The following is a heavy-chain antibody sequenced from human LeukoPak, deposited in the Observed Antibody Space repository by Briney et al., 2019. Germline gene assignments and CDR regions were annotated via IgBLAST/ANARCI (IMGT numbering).Heavy chain of an antibody. CDR2: ISAYNGNT. CDR3: ARVGVYDSSGYYSSDAFGI. Sequence: ASVKVSCKASGYTFTSYGISWVRQAPGQGLEWMGWISAYNGNTNYAQKLQGRVTMTTDTSTSTAYMELRSLRSDDTAVYYCARVGVYDSSGYYSSDAFGIWGQGTMVTVSS. V-gene: IGHV1-18*01. CDR1: GYTFTSYG. D-gene: IGHD3-22*01. J-gene: IGHJ3*02.